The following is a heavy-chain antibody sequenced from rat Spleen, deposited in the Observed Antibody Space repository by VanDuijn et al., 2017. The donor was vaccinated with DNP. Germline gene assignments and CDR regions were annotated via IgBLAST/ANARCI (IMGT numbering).Heavy chain of an antibody. V-gene: IGHV4-2*01. D-gene: IGHD1-12*03. Sequence: EVKLVESGGGLVQPGRSLKLSCAASGFNFNDYWMGWVRQAPGKGLEWIGEINKDSNIIKYAPSLKDKLTISRDNAQNTLYLQMSKLGSEDTAIYYCARHDSMVIHYFDYWGQGVMVTVSS. CDR3: ARHDSMVIHYFDY. CDR1: GFNFNDYW. J-gene: IGHJ2*01. CDR2: INKDSNII.